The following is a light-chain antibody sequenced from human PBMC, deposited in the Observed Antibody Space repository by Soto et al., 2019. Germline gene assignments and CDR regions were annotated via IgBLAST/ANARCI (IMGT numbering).Light chain of an antibody. Sequence: DIQLTQSPSPLSASVGDRVAITCLANQSISTYLNWYQQKPGKAPKVLIYAASNLQSGVPPRFSGSGSGTDFTLTISSLQPEDVATYFCQQSYRTPITFGQGTRLEIK. CDR2: AAS. CDR1: QSISTY. CDR3: QQSYRTPIT. J-gene: IGKJ5*01. V-gene: IGKV1-39*01.